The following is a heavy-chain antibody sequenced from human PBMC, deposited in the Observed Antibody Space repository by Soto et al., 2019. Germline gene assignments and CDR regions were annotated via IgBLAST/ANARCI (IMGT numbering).Heavy chain of an antibody. D-gene: IGHD6-6*01. Sequence: GGSLRLSCAASGFTFSSYWMHWVRQGPGKGLVWVSRINSDGSSTNYAGSVEGRFTISRDNAKNTLYLQMNSLRAEDTAVYYCVRGHSSSSWVYYSYGMDVWGQGTTVTVSS. CDR3: VRGHSSSSWVYYSYGMDV. CDR1: GFTFSSYW. CDR2: INSDGSST. V-gene: IGHV3-74*01. J-gene: IGHJ6*02.